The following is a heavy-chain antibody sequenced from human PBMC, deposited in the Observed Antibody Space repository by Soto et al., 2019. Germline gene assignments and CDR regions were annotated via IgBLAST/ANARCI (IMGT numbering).Heavy chain of an antibody. J-gene: IGHJ6*02. CDR3: ARDREAGYNFYYGMDV. Sequence: SETLSLTCSVSGADINTYSWTWIRQPAGKGLEWIGRIYTSASINYNPSLKGRVTLSVDTSTNQVSLRLASVTAADTAIYYCARDREAGYNFYYGMDVWGQGTTVT. CDR2: IYTSASI. V-gene: IGHV4-4*07. CDR1: GADINTYS. D-gene: IGHD6-19*01.